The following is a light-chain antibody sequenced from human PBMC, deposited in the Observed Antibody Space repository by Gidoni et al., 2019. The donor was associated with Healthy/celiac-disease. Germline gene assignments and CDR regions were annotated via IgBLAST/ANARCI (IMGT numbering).Light chain of an antibody. J-gene: IGKJ3*01. Sequence: DIQMTQSPSTLSASGGDRVTITCRASQSISSWLAWYQQKPGKAPKLLIYKASSLESGVPSRFSGSGSGTEFTLTISSLQPDDFATYYCQQYNSYLFTFGPGTKVDIK. V-gene: IGKV1-5*03. CDR2: KAS. CDR1: QSISSW. CDR3: QQYNSYLFT.